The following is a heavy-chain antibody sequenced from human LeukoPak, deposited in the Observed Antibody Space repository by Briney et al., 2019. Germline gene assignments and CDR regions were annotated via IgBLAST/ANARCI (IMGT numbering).Heavy chain of an antibody. CDR3: ARVASGGPYYYGMDV. J-gene: IGHJ6*02. Sequence: SETLSLTCTVSGGSISSGGYYWSWIRQHPGKGLEWIGYIYYSGSTYYNPSLKSRVTISVDTSKNQFSLKLSPVTAADTAVYYCARVASGGPYYYGMDVWGQGTTVTVSS. CDR1: GGSISSGGYY. V-gene: IGHV4-31*03. CDR2: IYYSGST. D-gene: IGHD2-15*01.